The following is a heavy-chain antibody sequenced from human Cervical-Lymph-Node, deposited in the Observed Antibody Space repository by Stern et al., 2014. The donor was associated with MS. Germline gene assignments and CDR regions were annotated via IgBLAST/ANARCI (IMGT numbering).Heavy chain of an antibody. CDR1: GGTLRNYA. V-gene: IGHV1-69*01. J-gene: IGHJ4*02. CDR3: ARDTGTSSGKSFDF. CDR2: IIPIFGTS. Sequence: QVQPAHSGPEVRKPGSSVKVPCQASGGTLRNYAISWVRQAPRQGLEWMGGIIPIFGTSNYAQKFQDRVRITADEYTSTAYMEMYSVRYEDTAVYYCARDTGTSSGKSFDFWGQGTLVTVSS. D-gene: IGHD1-14*01.